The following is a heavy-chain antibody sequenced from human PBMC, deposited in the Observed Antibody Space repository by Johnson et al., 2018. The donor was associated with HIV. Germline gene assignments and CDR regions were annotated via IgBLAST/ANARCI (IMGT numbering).Heavy chain of an antibody. CDR2: IRSKANSYAT. D-gene: IGHD6-19*01. CDR3: VRDQGSGWPTNAFDI. V-gene: IGHV3-73*02. J-gene: IGHJ3*02. CDR1: GFTFSGSA. Sequence: VQLVESGGGLVQPGGSLKLSCAASGFTFSGSAMHWVRQASGKGLEWVGRIRSKANSYATAYAASVKGRFTISRDDSKNTAYLQMNSLKTEDTADYYCVRDQGSGWPTNAFDIWGRGTRVTVSS.